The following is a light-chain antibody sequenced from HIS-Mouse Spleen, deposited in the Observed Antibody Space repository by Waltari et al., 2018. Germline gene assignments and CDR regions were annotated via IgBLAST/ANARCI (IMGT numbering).Light chain of an antibody. V-gene: IGLV2-11*01. CDR2: DVS. J-gene: IGLJ3*02. Sequence: QSALTQPRSVSGSPGQSVTISCTGTSSDVGGYNYVSWYQQHPGKAPKPMMSDVSKRPSGVPDRFSGSKSGNTASLTIAGLQAEDEADYYCCSYAGSYTWVFGGGTKLTVL. CDR3: CSYAGSYTWV. CDR1: SSDVGGYNY.